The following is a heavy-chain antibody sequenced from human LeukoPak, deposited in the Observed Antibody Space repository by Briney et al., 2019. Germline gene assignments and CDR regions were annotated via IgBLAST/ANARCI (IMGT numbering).Heavy chain of an antibody. Sequence: PGGSLRLSCAASGFTFSSYAMHWVCQAPGKGLEWVAVISYDGRNKYYADSVKGRFTISRDNSKNMLYLQMNSLRAEDTAVYYCASNKRRDGYNFDYWGQGTLVTVSS. CDR3: ASNKRRDGYNFDY. V-gene: IGHV3-30*04. D-gene: IGHD5-24*01. CDR2: ISYDGRNK. J-gene: IGHJ4*02. CDR1: GFTFSSYA.